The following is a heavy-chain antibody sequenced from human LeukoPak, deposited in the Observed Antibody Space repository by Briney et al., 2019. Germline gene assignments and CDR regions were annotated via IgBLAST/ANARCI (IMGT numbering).Heavy chain of an antibody. CDR1: GGSFSGYY. V-gene: IGHV4-34*01. D-gene: IGHD6-19*01. J-gene: IGHJ3*02. CDR3: ASLGSSVAAAFDI. CDR2: IKHSGST. Sequence: SETLSLTRAVSGGSFSGYYWSWIRQPPGEGLERIGEIKHSGSTNYNPSLKSRVTISVDTTKNQFSLKLSSVTAADTAVYYCASLGSSVAAAFDIWGQGTMVTVSS.